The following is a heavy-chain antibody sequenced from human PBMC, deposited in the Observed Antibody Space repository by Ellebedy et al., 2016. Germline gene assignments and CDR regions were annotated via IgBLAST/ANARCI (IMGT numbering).Heavy chain of an antibody. V-gene: IGHV3-21*01. Sequence: GGSLRLSXAASGFTFSSYSMNWVRQAPGKGLEWVSSISSSSSYIYYADSVKGRFTNSRDNAKNSLYLQMNSLRAEDTAVYYCARGQLVSPTLYYTLDYYMDVWGKGTTVTVSS. J-gene: IGHJ6*03. CDR3: ARGQLVSPTLYYTLDYYMDV. CDR2: ISSSSSYI. D-gene: IGHD6-6*01. CDR1: GFTFSSYS.